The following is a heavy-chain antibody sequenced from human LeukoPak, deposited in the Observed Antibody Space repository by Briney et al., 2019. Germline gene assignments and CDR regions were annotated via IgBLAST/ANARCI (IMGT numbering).Heavy chain of an antibody. CDR1: RYTFTSYD. CDR3: AREGWINAFDI. V-gene: IGHV1-8*01. Sequence: ASVKVSCKASRYTFTSYDTNWVRQATGQGLEWMGWMNSNSGNTGYAQKFQGRVTMTRNTSISTAYMELSSLRSEDTAVYYCAREGWINAFDIWGQGTMVTVSS. D-gene: IGHD2-2*03. CDR2: MNSNSGNT. J-gene: IGHJ3*02.